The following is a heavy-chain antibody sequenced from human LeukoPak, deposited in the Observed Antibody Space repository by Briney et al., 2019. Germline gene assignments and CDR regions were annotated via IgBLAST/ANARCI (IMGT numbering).Heavy chain of an antibody. Sequence: PSETLSLTCTVSGGSISSSSYYWGWIRQPPGKGLEWIGSIYYSGSTYYNPSLKSRITISVDTSKNQFSLKLSSVTAADTAVYYCATLGYCSGGSCRYFDYWGQGTLVTASS. D-gene: IGHD2-15*01. V-gene: IGHV4-39*01. J-gene: IGHJ4*02. CDR2: IYYSGST. CDR3: ATLGYCSGGSCRYFDY. CDR1: GGSISSSSYY.